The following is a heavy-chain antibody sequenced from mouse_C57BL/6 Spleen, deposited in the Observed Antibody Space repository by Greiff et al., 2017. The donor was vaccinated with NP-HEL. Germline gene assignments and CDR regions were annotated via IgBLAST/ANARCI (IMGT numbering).Heavy chain of an antibody. CDR2: IYPSASET. CDR1: GYTFTSYW. V-gene: IGHV1-61*01. D-gene: IGHD3-1*01. CDR3: ARRGYLAMDY. J-gene: IGHJ4*01. Sequence: QVQLQPPGAELVRPGSSVKLSCKASGYTFTSYWLDWVKQRPGQGLEWIGNIYPSASETHYNQKFKDKATLTVDKSSSTAYMQLSSLTSEDSAVYYCARRGYLAMDYWGQGTSVTVSS.